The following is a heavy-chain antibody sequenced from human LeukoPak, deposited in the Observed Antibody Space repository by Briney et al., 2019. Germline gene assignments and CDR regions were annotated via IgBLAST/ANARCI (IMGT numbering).Heavy chain of an antibody. CDR3: ARLFSGSSYYYYYYMDV. Sequence: GESLKISCKGSGYSFTSYWIGWVRQMPGKGLEWTGIIYPGDSDTRYSPSFQGQVTISADKSISTAYLQWSSLKASDTAMYYCARLFSGSSYYYYYYMDVWGKGTTVTVSS. J-gene: IGHJ6*03. V-gene: IGHV5-51*01. CDR1: GYSFTSYW. CDR2: IYPGDSDT. D-gene: IGHD6-6*01.